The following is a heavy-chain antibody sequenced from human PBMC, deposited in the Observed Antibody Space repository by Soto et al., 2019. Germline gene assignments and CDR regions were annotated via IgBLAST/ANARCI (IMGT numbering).Heavy chain of an antibody. CDR2: IYYSGST. D-gene: IGHD2-2*01. Sequence: SETLSLTCAVSGYSISSGYYWSWIRQHPGKGLEWIGYIYYSGSTYYNPSLKSRVTISVDTSKNQFSLKLSSVTAADTAVYYCAREVYCSSTSCYYNWFDPWGQGTLVTVSS. CDR3: AREVYCSSTSCYYNWFDP. V-gene: IGHV4-31*11. CDR1: GYSISSGYY. J-gene: IGHJ5*02.